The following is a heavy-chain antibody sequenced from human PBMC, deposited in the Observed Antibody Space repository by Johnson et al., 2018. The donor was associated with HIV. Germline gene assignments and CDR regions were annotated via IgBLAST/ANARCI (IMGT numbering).Heavy chain of an antibody. CDR2: VYSGGTT. J-gene: IGHJ3*02. V-gene: IGHV3-66*02. Sequence: EVQLVESGGGLVKPGGSLRLSCAASGFTFSDYYMSWIRQAPGKGLESVSVVYSGGTTHYADSVKGRSTISRDNSKNTLYLQMNSLRAEDTAVYYCTRRSPYDAFDIWGQGTMVTVSS. CDR1: GFTFSDYY. CDR3: TRRSPYDAFDI.